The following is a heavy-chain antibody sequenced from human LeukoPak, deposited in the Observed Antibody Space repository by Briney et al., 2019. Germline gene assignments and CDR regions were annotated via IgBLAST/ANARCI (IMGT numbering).Heavy chain of an antibody. CDR2: IDPSDSYT. V-gene: IGHV5-10-1*01. J-gene: IGHJ4*02. D-gene: IGHD6-13*01. Sequence: GESLRISCKGSGYSFTSYWISWVRQMPGKGLEWMGRIDPSDSYTNYSPSFQGHVTISADKSISTAYLQWSSLKASDTAMYYCASEEGSSSWLDYWGQGTLVTVSS. CDR3: ASEEGSSSWLDY. CDR1: GYSFTSYW.